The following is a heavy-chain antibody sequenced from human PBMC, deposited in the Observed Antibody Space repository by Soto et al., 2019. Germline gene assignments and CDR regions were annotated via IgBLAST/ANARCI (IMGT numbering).Heavy chain of an antibody. CDR1: GGTFSSYG. Sequence: ASVKVSCKASGGTFSSYGISWVRQAPGQGLEWMGWISAYNGNTNYAQKLQGRVTMTTDTSTSTAYMELRSLRSDDTAVYYCARDDYGDYANDYWGQGTLVTVSS. CDR3: ARDDYGDYANDY. CDR2: ISAYNGNT. D-gene: IGHD4-17*01. V-gene: IGHV1-18*04. J-gene: IGHJ4*02.